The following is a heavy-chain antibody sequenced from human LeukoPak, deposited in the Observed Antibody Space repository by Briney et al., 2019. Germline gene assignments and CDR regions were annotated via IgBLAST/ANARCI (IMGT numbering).Heavy chain of an antibody. Sequence: ASVRVSCKPSGYTFTGDFMHWVPEAPGPRLEWRGWINPNSGGTNYAQKFQGRVTMTRDTSISTAYMELSRLRSDDTAVYYCAREEVDTAMATMYYYYGMDVWGQGTTVTVSS. CDR3: AREEVDTAMATMYYYYGMDV. D-gene: IGHD5-18*01. J-gene: IGHJ6*02. CDR1: GYTFTGDF. CDR2: INPNSGGT. V-gene: IGHV1-2*02.